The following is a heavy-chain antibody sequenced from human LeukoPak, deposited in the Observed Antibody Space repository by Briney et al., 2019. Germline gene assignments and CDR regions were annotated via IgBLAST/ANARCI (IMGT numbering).Heavy chain of an antibody. Sequence: PGGSLRLSCAASGFTFSSYDMSWVRQTPGKGLEWVSGISGSRDSTFYGDSVKGRFTISRDNSKYTLYVQMNSLRVEDTAVYYCARRSGWSYYFDYWGQGTLVTVSS. J-gene: IGHJ4*02. V-gene: IGHV3-23*01. CDR2: ISGSRDST. CDR1: GFTFSSYD. CDR3: ARRSGWSYYFDY. D-gene: IGHD6-19*01.